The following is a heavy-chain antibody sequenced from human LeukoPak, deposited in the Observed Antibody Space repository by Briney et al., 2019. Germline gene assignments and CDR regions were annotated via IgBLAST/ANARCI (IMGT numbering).Heavy chain of an antibody. CDR2: IYTSGST. CDR1: GDSISGFY. V-gene: IGHV4-4*07. Sequence: SETLSLTCTVSGDSISGFYWSWIRQPAGKGLEWIGRIYTSGSTNYNPSLQSRVTMSVDTSTNQFSLRLSSMTAADTAVYYCARDCRGGGRCDGFDYWGQGTLVTVSS. D-gene: IGHD2-15*01. CDR3: ARDCRGGGRCDGFDY. J-gene: IGHJ4*02.